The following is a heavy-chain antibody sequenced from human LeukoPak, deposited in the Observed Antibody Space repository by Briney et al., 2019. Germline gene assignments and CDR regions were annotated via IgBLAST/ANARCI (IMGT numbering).Heavy chain of an antibody. CDR2: INPSGGAT. D-gene: IGHD3-22*01. Sequence: ASVKVSCKASGYTFSSYYFHWVRQAPGQGLEWMGLINPSGGATIFAHNFRGRVTMTRDMSTATVFMELSSLRSDDTAVYFCARNYYDTAGHFGYWGQGTLVTVSS. J-gene: IGHJ4*02. V-gene: IGHV1-46*01. CDR3: ARNYYDTAGHFGY. CDR1: GYTFSSYY.